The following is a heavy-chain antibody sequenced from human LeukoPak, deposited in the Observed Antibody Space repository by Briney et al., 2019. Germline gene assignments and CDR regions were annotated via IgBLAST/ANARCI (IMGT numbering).Heavy chain of an antibody. CDR3: AKKKTDYSYPSSFDY. Sequence: PGGSLRLSCAASGFTFSDHYMDWVRQAPGKGLEWVGRTRNKANSYTTEYAASVKGRFTISRDDSKNSLYLQMNSLRAEDTAVYYCAKKKTDYSYPSSFDYWGQGTLVTVSS. D-gene: IGHD4-11*01. CDR1: GFTFSDHY. CDR2: TRNKANSYTT. J-gene: IGHJ4*02. V-gene: IGHV3-72*01.